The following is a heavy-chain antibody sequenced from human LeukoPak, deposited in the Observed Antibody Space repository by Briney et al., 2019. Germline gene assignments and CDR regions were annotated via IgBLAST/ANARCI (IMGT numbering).Heavy chain of an antibody. CDR2: IYYSGST. Sequence: PGGSLRLSCAASGFTFSSFWMHWVRQAPGKGLEWIGSIYYSGSTYYNPSLKSRVTISVDTSKNQFSLKLSSVTAADTAVYYCARARVGNSFDYWGQGTLVTVSS. CDR3: ARARVGNSFDY. D-gene: IGHD4-23*01. V-gene: IGHV4-39*01. CDR1: GFTFSSFW. J-gene: IGHJ4*02.